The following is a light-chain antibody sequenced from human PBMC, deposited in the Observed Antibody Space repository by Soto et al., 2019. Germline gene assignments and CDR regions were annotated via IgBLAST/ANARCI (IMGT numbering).Light chain of an antibody. J-gene: IGLJ1*01. CDR3: CSYAGSYTLYV. CDR1: SSDVGGYNY. V-gene: IGLV2-11*01. CDR2: DVS. Sequence: QSALTQPRSVSGSPGQSVTISCTGTSSDVGGYNYVSWYQQHPGKAPKLMIYDVSKRPSGVPDRFSGSKSGNTASLTISGLQVEDEADYYCCSYAGSYTLYVSGTVTKLTVL.